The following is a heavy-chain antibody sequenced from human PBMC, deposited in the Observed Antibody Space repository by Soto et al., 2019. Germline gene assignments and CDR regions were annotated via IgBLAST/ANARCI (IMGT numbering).Heavy chain of an antibody. CDR1: GGTFSSYA. CDR3: ARRPYCSGGSCYWGGDWFDP. Sequence: QVQLVQSGAEVKKPGSSVKVSCKASGGTFSSYAISWVRQAPGQGLEWMGGIIPIFGTANYAQKFQGRVTITADESTSTAYMELSSLRSEDTAVYYCARRPYCSGGSCYWGGDWFDPWGQGTLVTVSS. V-gene: IGHV1-69*01. CDR2: IIPIFGTA. J-gene: IGHJ5*02. D-gene: IGHD2-15*01.